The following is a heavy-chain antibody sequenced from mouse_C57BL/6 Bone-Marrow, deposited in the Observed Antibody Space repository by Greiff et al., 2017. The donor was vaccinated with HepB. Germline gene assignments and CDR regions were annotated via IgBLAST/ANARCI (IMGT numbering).Heavy chain of an antibody. CDR3: ARPFLTSAWFAY. J-gene: IGHJ3*01. CDR1: ESEFPSHN. V-gene: IGHV5-2*01. CDR2: INSDGGRT. D-gene: IGHD1-1*01. Sequence: EVQRVESGGGLVQPGASLKLSCDSIESEFPSHNMSWVRKTPEKRLGLVAAINSDGGRTYYPDTMERRFIISRDNTKKTLYLQMSSLRSEDTALYYCARPFLTSAWFAYWGQGTLVTVSA.